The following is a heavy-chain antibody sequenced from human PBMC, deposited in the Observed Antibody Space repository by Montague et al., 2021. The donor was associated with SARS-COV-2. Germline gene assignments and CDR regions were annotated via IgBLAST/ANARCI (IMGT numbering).Heavy chain of an antibody. V-gene: IGHV2-70*19. CDR3: ARILSRIGNYGGVFHYGMDV. D-gene: IGHD4-23*01. Sequence: PALVKPTQTLTLTCTFSGFSLTTSGVSVSWARQPPGKALEWLARIDWEGDTHYSTSLKTRLTISKDSTGNQVVLTVTNMNPVDTATYYCARILSRIGNYGGVFHYGMDVWGQGTTVTVSS. CDR1: GFSLTTSGVS. J-gene: IGHJ6*02. CDR2: IDWEGDT.